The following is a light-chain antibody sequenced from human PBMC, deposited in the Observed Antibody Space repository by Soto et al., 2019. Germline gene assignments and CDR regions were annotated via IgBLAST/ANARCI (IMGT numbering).Light chain of an antibody. CDR1: QTINSW. CDR3: QQYNSYSQT. J-gene: IGKJ1*01. V-gene: IGKV1-5*03. Sequence: DIEMTQSPSTLSASVGDRITITYRASQTINSWLAWFQQKPGKAPKLLIYKASSLERGVPSRFSGSGSGTEFTLTISSLQPDDFATYYCQQYNSYSQTFGQGTKVDI. CDR2: KAS.